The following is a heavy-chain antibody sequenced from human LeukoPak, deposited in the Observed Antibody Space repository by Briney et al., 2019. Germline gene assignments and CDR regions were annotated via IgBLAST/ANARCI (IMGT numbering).Heavy chain of an antibody. CDR2: INPSGGST. D-gene: IGHD1-7*01. J-gene: IGHJ4*02. V-gene: IGHV1-46*01. CDR3: ARDPNYADLDY. Sequence: ASLKVSCKASGYTLVNYYIHWVRQAPEQGLEWMGIINPSGGSTSYAQKFQGRVTVTRDTSTSTVYMELSSLRSEDTAVYYCARDPNYADLDYWGQGTLVTVSS. CDR1: GYTLVNYY.